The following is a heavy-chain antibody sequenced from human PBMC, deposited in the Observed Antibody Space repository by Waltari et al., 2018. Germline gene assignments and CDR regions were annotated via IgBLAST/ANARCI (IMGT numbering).Heavy chain of an antibody. CDR1: GFTFSSYW. CDR3: ARGRSGYYKALYYYYYYGMDV. J-gene: IGHJ6*02. Sequence: VQLVESGGGLVQPGGSLRLSSAASGFTFSSYWMSWVRQAPGQGLAGVANIKQDGSEKYYVDSVKGRFTISRDNAKNSLYLQMNSLRAEDTAVYYCARGRSGYYKALYYYYYYGMDVWGQGTTVTVSS. D-gene: IGHD3-3*01. V-gene: IGHV3-7*01. CDR2: IKQDGSEK.